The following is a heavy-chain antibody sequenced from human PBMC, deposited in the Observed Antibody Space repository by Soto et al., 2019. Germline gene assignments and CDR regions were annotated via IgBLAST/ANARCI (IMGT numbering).Heavy chain of an antibody. J-gene: IGHJ5*02. D-gene: IGHD6-6*01. V-gene: IGHV4-4*02. CDR3: ARGNSGSSSLDMWFDP. Sequence: XASLSLTCAVCGGCISSSNWWSWFRQPPGKGLEWIGEIYHSGSTNYNPSLKSRVTISVDKSKNQFSLKLSSVTAADTAVYYCARGNSGSSSLDMWFDPRGQGTLVTVPS. CDR2: IYHSGST. CDR1: GGCISSSNW.